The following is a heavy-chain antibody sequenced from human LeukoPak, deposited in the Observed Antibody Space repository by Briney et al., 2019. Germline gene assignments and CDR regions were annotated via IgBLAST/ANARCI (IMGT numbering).Heavy chain of an antibody. D-gene: IGHD1-26*01. Sequence: SGGSLRLSCAASGFTFSSYSMNWVRQAPGKGLEWVSFISSSSSYIYYADSVKGRFTISRDNAKNSLYLQMNSLRAEDTAVYYCARAEVRGSYEFDYWGQGTLVTVSS. CDR2: ISSSSSYI. CDR1: GFTFSSYS. V-gene: IGHV3-21*01. CDR3: ARAEVRGSYEFDY. J-gene: IGHJ4*02.